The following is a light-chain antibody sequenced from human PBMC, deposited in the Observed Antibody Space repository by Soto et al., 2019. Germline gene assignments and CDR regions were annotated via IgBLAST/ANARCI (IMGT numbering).Light chain of an antibody. CDR1: TGPVTSGHY. CDR3: LLYYGGAQAAV. J-gene: IGLJ2*01. CDR2: STS. V-gene: IGLV7-43*01. Sequence: QAVVTQEPSLTVSPGGTVTLTCASSTGPVTSGHYPNWFQQKPGQVPRALIYSTSTKHSWTPARFSGSLLGGKAALTLSGVQSEDEAEYYCLLYYGGAQAAVFGGGTQLTVL.